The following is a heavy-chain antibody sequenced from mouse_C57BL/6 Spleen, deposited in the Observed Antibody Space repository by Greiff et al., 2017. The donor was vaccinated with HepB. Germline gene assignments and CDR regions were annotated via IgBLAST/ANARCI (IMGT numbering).Heavy chain of an antibody. Sequence: QVQLQQPGAELVRPGTSVKLSCKASGYTFTSYWMHWVKQRPGQGLEWIGVIDPSDSYTNYNQKFKGKATLTVDTSSSTAYMQLSSLTSEDSAVYYCARSLRHWYFDVWGTGTTVTVSS. V-gene: IGHV1-59*01. CDR1: GYTFTSYW. J-gene: IGHJ1*03. CDR2: IDPSDSYT. CDR3: ARSLRHWYFDV. D-gene: IGHD1-2*01.